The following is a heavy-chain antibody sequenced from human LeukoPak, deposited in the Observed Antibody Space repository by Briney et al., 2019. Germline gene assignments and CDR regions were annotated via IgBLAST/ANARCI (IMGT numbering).Heavy chain of an antibody. CDR2: ISSSGSTI. Sequence: GGSLRLSCAASGLTFSDYYMSWIRQAPGKGLEWVSYISSSGSTIYYADSVKGRFTISRDNAKNSLYLQMNSLRAEDTAVYYCARVPTVTSTHDAFDIWGQGTMVTVSS. J-gene: IGHJ3*02. D-gene: IGHD4-17*01. CDR1: GLTFSDYY. V-gene: IGHV3-11*01. CDR3: ARVPTVTSTHDAFDI.